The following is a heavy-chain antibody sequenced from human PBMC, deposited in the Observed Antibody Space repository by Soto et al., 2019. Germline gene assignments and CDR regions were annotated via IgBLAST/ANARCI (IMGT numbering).Heavy chain of an antibody. D-gene: IGHD3-22*01. CDR2: ISSSGSTI. J-gene: IGHJ6*02. V-gene: IGHV3-48*03. Sequence: GGSLRLSCAASGFTFSSYEMNWVRQAPGKGLERVSYISSSGSTIYYADSVKGRFTISRDNAKNSLYLQMNSLRAEDTAVYYCAREPPGVVQYYYDWSCLDAWRQGPTVTVSS. CDR1: GFTFSSYE. CDR3: AREPPGVVQYYYDWSCLDA.